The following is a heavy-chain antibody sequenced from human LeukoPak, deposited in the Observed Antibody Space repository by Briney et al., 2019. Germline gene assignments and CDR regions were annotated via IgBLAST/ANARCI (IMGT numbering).Heavy chain of an antibody. Sequence: SETLSLTCTVSGGSISSYYWSWIRQPPGKRLEWIGYIHYSGSADYNPSLKSRVSISVDTAKNQFSLKLSSVTAVDTAVYYCAREVGSYYYGMDVWGQGTTVTVSS. D-gene: IGHD3-10*01. CDR2: IHYSGSA. CDR3: AREVGSYYYGMDV. V-gene: IGHV4-59*01. J-gene: IGHJ6*02. CDR1: GGSISSYY.